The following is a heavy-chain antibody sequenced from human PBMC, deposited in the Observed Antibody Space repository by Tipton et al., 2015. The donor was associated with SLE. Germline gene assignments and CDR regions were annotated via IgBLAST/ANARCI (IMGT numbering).Heavy chain of an antibody. CDR3: VRLELAATKADY. CDR1: GGSFSGYY. D-gene: IGHD5-12*01. Sequence: TLSLTCAVYGGSFSGYYWSWIRQPPGKGLGWIGEINHSGSTNYNASLKSRVTISVDTSKNQFSLKLSSVTAADTAVYYCVRLELAATKADYWGQGTLVTVSS. CDR2: INHSGST. V-gene: IGHV4-34*01. J-gene: IGHJ4*02.